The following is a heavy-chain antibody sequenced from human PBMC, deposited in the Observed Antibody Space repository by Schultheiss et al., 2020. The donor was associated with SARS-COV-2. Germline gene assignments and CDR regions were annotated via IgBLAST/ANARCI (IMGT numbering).Heavy chain of an antibody. J-gene: IGHJ3*02. V-gene: IGHV4-34*01. D-gene: IGHD3-22*01. CDR1: GGSFSGSY. CDR3: ARVRYYDSSGYYYVNAFDI. CDR2: INHSGST. Sequence: SETLSLTCAVYGGSFSGSYWSWIRQPPGKGLEWIGEINHSGSTNYDPSLKSRLTISLDTSKNQFSLKLSSVTAADTAVYYCARVRYYDSSGYYYVNAFDIWGQGTMVTVSS.